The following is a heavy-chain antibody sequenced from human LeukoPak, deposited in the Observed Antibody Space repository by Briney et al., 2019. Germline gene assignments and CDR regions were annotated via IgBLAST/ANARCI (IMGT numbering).Heavy chain of an antibody. D-gene: IGHD2-15*01. CDR3: ARLPPNCSGGSCFSQKHLYYYYYGMDV. CDR2: INHSGST. CDR1: GGSFSGCY. J-gene: IGHJ6*02. V-gene: IGHV4-34*01. Sequence: SETLSLTCAVYGGSFSGCYWSWIRQPPGKGLEWIGEINHSGSTNYNPSLKSRVTISVDTSKNQFSLKLSSVTAADTAVYYCARLPPNCSGGSCFSQKHLYYYYYGMDVWGQGTTVTVSS.